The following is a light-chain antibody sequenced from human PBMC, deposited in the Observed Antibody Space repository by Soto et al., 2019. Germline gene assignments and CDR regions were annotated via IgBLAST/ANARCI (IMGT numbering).Light chain of an antibody. CDR3: QQYKSYST. CDR1: QSISSW. Sequence: DIQMTQSPSPLSSSVVDRVTITCRASQSISSWLAWHQQKPGKAPKLLIYKASSLESGVPSRFSGSGSGTEFTLTISSLQPDDFATYYCQQYKSYSTFGQGANVDIK. J-gene: IGKJ1*01. CDR2: KAS. V-gene: IGKV1-5*03.